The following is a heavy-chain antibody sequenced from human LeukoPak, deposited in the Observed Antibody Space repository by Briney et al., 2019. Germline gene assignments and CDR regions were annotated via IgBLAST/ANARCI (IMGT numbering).Heavy chain of an antibody. J-gene: IGHJ3*02. CDR3: ARGEVRGSYSGDAFDI. V-gene: IGHV3-53*01. CDR1: GFTFSSYG. D-gene: IGHD1-26*01. Sequence: PGGSLRLSCAASGFTFSSYGMHWVRQAPGKGLEWVSVIYSGGSTYYADSVKGRFTISRDNSKNTLYLQMNSLRAEDTAVYYCARGEVRGSYSGDAFDIWGQGTMVTVSS. CDR2: IYSGGST.